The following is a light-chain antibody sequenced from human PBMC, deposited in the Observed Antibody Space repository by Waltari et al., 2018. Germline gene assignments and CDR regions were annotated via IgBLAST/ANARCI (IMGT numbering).Light chain of an antibody. CDR2: DVN. V-gene: IGLV2-14*01. CDR3: TSYTSRHTLV. J-gene: IGLJ1*01. Sequence: QSALTQPASVSGSPGQSITISCTGSRLDVGGYDFVSWYRQHPGKAPKVVIFDVNNRPSGVSDRVSGSKSGNTASLTISGLQAEDEGDYYCTSYTSRHTLVFGGGTKVTVL. CDR1: RLDVGGYDF.